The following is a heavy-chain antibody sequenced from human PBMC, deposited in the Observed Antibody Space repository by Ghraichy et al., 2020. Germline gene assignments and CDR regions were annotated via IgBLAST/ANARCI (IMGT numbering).Heavy chain of an antibody. CDR1: RFIFSRYG. D-gene: IGHD2-2*01. V-gene: IGHV3-30*03. CDR2: IGYDGRSK. Sequence: GGSLRLSCEASRFIFSRYGMHWLRQAPGKGLEWVAVIGYDGRSKYYADSVKGRFTISRDNSKNTLYLQMSSLRGDDSAVYYCARDEVEPAPTGYYYGMDVWGQGTTVIVSS. CDR3: ARDEVEPAPTGYYYGMDV. J-gene: IGHJ6*02.